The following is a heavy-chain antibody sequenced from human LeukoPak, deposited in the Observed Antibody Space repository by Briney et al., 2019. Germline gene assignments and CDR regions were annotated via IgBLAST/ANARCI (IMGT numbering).Heavy chain of an antibody. Sequence: GASVKVSCKASGYTFTGYYMHWVRQAPGQGLELMGWINPDSGATNYAQKFQGRVTMTRDTSINTAYMELSSLRSDDTAVFYCARENSGSYEYWGQGTLVTVSS. J-gene: IGHJ4*02. CDR3: ARENSGSYEY. D-gene: IGHD1-26*01. CDR1: GYTFTGYY. V-gene: IGHV1-2*02. CDR2: INPDSGAT.